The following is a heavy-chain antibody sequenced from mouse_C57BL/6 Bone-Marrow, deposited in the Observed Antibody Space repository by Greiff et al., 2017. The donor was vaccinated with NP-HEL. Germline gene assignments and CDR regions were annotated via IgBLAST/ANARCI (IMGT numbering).Heavy chain of an antibody. Sequence: QVQLQQSGPELVKPGASVKISCKASGYAFSSSWMNWVKQRPGKGLEWIGRIYPGDGDTNYNGKFKGKATLTADKSSSTAYMQLSSLTSEDSAVYFCARSDSSGYKAVFDYWGQGTTLTVSS. CDR1: GYAFSSSW. V-gene: IGHV1-82*01. CDR3: ARSDSSGYKAVFDY. CDR2: IYPGDGDT. D-gene: IGHD3-2*02. J-gene: IGHJ2*01.